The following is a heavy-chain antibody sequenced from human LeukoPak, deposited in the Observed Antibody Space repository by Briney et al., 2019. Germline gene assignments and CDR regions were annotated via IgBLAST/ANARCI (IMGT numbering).Heavy chain of an antibody. V-gene: IGHV1-46*01. CDR1: GYTFTSYG. Sequence: ASVKVSCKASGYTFTSYGISWVRQAPGQGLEWVGMINPSGGRTSYAQRFQGRVTVTTDTSTSTVYMQLSSLASEDTAVYYCARERRAWGEDFWGQGTLVTVSS. D-gene: IGHD3-16*01. CDR2: INPSGGRT. CDR3: ARERRAWGEDF. J-gene: IGHJ4*02.